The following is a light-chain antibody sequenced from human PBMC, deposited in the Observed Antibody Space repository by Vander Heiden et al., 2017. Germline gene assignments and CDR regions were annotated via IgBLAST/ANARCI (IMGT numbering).Light chain of an antibody. CDR1: QSILHSPNNKNY. CDR2: WAS. J-gene: IGKJ4*01. V-gene: IGKV4-1*01. CDR3: HQEVDIPHT. Sequence: DTVMTQSPDSLAVSLGERATINCKSSQSILHSPNNKNYLAWYQQKPGQPPKLLIYWASTRESGVPDRFSGSGSGTDFTLTISSLQAEDVAVSYCHQEVDIPHTFGGRTKVDIK.